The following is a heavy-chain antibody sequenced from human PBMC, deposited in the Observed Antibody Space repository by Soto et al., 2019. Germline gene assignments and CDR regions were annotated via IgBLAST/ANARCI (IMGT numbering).Heavy chain of an antibody. V-gene: IGHV3-33*01. CDR3: ARDDGDFSFDY. Sequence: QVQLVASGGGVVQPGRSLRLSCAASGFTFSSYGMHWVRQAPGKGLEWVAVVCYDGSNKYYADSVKGRFTISRDTSKNTLYLQMISLRAEDTAVYYGARDDGDFSFDYLGQGTLVTFSS. D-gene: IGHD4-17*01. CDR1: GFTFSSYG. J-gene: IGHJ4*02. CDR2: VCYDGSNK.